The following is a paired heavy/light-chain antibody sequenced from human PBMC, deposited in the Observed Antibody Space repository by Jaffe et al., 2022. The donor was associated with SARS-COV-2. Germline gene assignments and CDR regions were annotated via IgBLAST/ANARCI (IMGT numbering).Heavy chain of an antibody. CDR1: GFTFTNHW. V-gene: IGHV3-7*01. Sequence: EVQLVESGGGLVQPGGSLRLSCTTSGFTFTNHWVSWVRQAPGKGLEWVASINQDESDKRYVDSVRGRFTISRDNAMDSLFLQMDSLRPEDTAVYFCARLYGGVTTFDYWGQGTLVTVS. CDR3: ARLYGGVTTFDY. D-gene: IGHD2-8*02. J-gene: IGHJ4*02. CDR2: INQDESDK.
Light chain of an antibody. CDR2: SAS. V-gene: IGKV1-9*01. J-gene: IGKJ5*01. Sequence: DIQLTQSPPFLSASVGDRVTITCRASQGISNLLAWYQQKPGKAPKLLIHSASILQGGVPSRFSGSGSGTEFTLTVTSLQPEDFATYYCQQRHSYPITFGQGTRLEIK. CDR1: QGISNL. CDR3: QQRHSYPIT.